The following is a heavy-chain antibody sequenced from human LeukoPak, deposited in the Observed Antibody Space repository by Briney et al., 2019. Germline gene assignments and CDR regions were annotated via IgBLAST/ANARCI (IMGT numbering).Heavy chain of an antibody. V-gene: IGHV3-30*14. Sequence: GGSLRLSCAASGFTFSSYAMHWVRQAPGKGLEWVAVISYDGSNKYYADSVKGRFTISRDNSKNTLYLQMGSLRAEDMAVYYCARGSLSSSWPFDYWGQGTLVTVSS. J-gene: IGHJ4*02. CDR2: ISYDGSNK. CDR1: GFTFSSYA. D-gene: IGHD6-13*01. CDR3: ARGSLSSSWPFDY.